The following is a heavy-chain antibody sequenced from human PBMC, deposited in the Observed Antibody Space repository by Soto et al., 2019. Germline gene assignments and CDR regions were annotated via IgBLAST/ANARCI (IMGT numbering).Heavy chain of an antibody. Sequence: GGSLRLSCAASGFTFSSHWMHWVRQAPGKGLVWVSRINSDGSSTGYTDSVKGRFTVSRDNARNTLYLQMNSLRAEDTAVYYCTRISPFDYWGLGTLVTVSS. CDR3: TRISPFDY. V-gene: IGHV3-74*01. CDR2: INSDGSST. CDR1: GFTFSSHW. J-gene: IGHJ4*02.